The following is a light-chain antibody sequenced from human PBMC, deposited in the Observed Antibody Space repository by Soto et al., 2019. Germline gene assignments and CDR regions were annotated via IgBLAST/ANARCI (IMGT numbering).Light chain of an antibody. V-gene: IGLV2-14*01. J-gene: IGLJ1*01. CDR3: SSFTSGSTL. Sequence: SVLTQPASVSGSPGQSITISCTGTSSDVGGYNFVSWYQQHPGKAPKLMIYEVSNRPSGVSNRFSGSKSGNTASLTISGLQAEDEADYYCSSFTSGSTLFGTGTKVTVL. CDR2: EVS. CDR1: SSDVGGYNF.